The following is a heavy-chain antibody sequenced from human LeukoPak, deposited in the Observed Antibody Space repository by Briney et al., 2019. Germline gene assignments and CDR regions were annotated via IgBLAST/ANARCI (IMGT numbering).Heavy chain of an antibody. Sequence: GGSLRLSCAASGFTFRSYEMNWVRQAPGKGLEWVSYISSSGSTIFYADSVKGRFTISRDNAKNPLYLQMNSLRAEDTAVYYCARDLEYTTSSGDYWGQGTLVIVSS. CDR3: ARDLEYTTSSGDY. CDR2: ISSSGSTI. V-gene: IGHV3-48*03. D-gene: IGHD6-6*01. J-gene: IGHJ4*02. CDR1: GFTFRSYE.